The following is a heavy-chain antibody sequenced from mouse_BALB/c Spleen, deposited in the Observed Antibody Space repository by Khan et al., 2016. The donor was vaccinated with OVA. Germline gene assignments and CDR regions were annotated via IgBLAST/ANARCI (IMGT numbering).Heavy chain of an antibody. J-gene: IGHJ4*01. CDR3: ARQPYYHYYVMDY. CDR1: GFSLTNYG. D-gene: IGHD2-10*01. V-gene: IGHV2-6-1*01. CDR2: IWSDGGT. Sequence: QVQLKESGPGLVAPSQSLSITCTISGFSLTNYGIHWVRQPPGKGLAWLVVIWSDGGTTYNSVLKSRLSISKDNSKSQVFLKMHSLQIDDTAMYYCARQPYYHYYVMDYWGQGTSVTVSS.